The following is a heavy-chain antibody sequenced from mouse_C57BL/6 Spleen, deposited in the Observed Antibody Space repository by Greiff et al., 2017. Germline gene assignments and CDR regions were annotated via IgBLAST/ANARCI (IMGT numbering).Heavy chain of an antibody. Sequence: QVQLKQSGAELVRPGTSVKVSCKASGYAFTNYLIEWVKQRPGQGLEWIGVINPGSGGTNYKEKFKGKATLTADKSSSTAYMQLSSLTSEDSAVYFCARNDGYYEGMAYWGQGTLVTVSA. CDR2: INPGSGGT. CDR1: GYAFTNYL. J-gene: IGHJ3*01. CDR3: ARNDGYYEGMAY. V-gene: IGHV1-54*01. D-gene: IGHD2-3*01.